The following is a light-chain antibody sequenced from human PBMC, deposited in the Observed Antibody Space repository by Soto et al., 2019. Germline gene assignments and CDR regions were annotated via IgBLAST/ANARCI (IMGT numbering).Light chain of an antibody. CDR1: QSVSSSY. Sequence: EIVLTQSPGTLSLSPGERATLSCRAIQSVSSSYLAWYQQKPGQAPRLFIYGASSRATGIPDRFSGSGSGTDFTLTISRLEPEDFAVYYCQQYGSSPPLTFGGGTKVDIK. J-gene: IGKJ4*01. CDR3: QQYGSSPPLT. CDR2: GAS. V-gene: IGKV3-20*01.